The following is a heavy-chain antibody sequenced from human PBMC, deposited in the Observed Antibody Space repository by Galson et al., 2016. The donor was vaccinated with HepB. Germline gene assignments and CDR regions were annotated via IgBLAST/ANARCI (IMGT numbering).Heavy chain of an antibody. V-gene: IGHV3-30*18. CDR1: GFTFSNRG. CDR2: DSMDGRRK. CDR3: AKRHEYCPPVGCSVDY. D-gene: IGHD2/OR15-2a*01. Sequence: SLRLSCAASGFTFSNRGMHWVRQAPGKGLERVAADSMDGRRKFYADSVRGRFTISRDNSNNMLFLQMNSLRADDTAVYYCAKRHEYCPPVGCSVDYWGQGTLVSVSS. J-gene: IGHJ4*02.